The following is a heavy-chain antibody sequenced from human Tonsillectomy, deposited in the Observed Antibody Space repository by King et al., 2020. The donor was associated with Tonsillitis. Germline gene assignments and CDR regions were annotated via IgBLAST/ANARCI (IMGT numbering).Heavy chain of an antibody. J-gene: IGHJ6*03. D-gene: IGHD1-14*01. CDR3: ARTTSADYYYYYMDV. CDR2: ISSSSSYT. CDR1: GFTFSDYY. Sequence: VQLVESGGGLVKPGGSLRLSCAASGFTFSDYYMSWIRQAPGKRLECVSYISSSSSYTNYADSAKGRFTISRDNAKNSLYLQMNSLRAEDTAVYYCARTTSADYYYYYMDVWGEGTTVTVSS. V-gene: IGHV3-11*05.